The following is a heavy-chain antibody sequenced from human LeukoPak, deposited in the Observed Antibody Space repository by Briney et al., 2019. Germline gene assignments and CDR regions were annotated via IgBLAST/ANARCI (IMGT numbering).Heavy chain of an antibody. CDR1: GYTFTSYA. J-gene: IGHJ6*04. CDR3: ARGGYDTYGMDV. Sequence: ASVKVPYKASGYTFTSYAMHWVRQAPAQRLEWMGWINAGNGNTKYSQKFQGRVTITRDTSASTAYMVLSSLRSEDTAVYYCARGGYDTYGMDVWGKGTTVTVSS. V-gene: IGHV1-3*01. CDR2: INAGNGNT. D-gene: IGHD3-9*01.